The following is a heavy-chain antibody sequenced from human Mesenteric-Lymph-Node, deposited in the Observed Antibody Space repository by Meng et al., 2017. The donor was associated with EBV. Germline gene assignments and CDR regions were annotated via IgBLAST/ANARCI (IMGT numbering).Heavy chain of an antibody. D-gene: IGHD3-3*01. CDR2: ISSSSIYI. CDR3: AREGQSSGVGYFDH. V-gene: IGHV3-21*01. CDR1: GFTFSSYS. J-gene: IGHJ4*02. Sequence: EVQLVESGGGLVKPGGSLRLSCAASGFTFSSYSMNWVRQAPGKGLEWVSSISSSSIYIYYADSVKGRFTISRDNAKNSLYLQMNSLRAEDTAVYYCAREGQSSGVGYFDHWGQGTLVTVSS.